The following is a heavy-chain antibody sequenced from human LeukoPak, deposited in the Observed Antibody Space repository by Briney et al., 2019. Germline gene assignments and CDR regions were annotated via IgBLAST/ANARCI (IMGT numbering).Heavy chain of an antibody. CDR2: ISTXGT. Sequence: GGSLRLSCAASXXTIXSXXXXXXXXXXXXXXXWXXSISTXGTXYAXSVKGRFXXSRDNSKNTLYLQMNTLRAEDTAVYYRAKRVQYSTSWYYFDYWGQGTLVTVSS. CDR3: AKRVQYSTSWYYFDY. D-gene: IGHD6-13*01. CDR1: XXTIXSXX. J-gene: IGHJ4*02. V-gene: IGHV3-23*01.